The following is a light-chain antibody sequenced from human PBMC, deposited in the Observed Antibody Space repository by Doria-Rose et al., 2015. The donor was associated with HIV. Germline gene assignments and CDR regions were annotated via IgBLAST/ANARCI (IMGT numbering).Light chain of an antibody. CDR1: QSLLYTSKHY. CDR2: WAS. Sequence: EIVMTQSPESLGMSLGERATLNCKSNQSLLYTSKHYLAWYQQKPGQPPKLLIYWASTRQSGVPARFSGSGSGTDFTLTISSLEAEDVAVYYCQQYYDTPSFGPGTTVDI. V-gene: IGKV4-1*01. J-gene: IGKJ3*01. CDR3: QQYYDTPS.